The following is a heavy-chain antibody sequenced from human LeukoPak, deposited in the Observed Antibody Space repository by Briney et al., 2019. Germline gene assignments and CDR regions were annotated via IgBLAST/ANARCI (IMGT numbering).Heavy chain of an antibody. CDR1: GGSVTSYY. Sequence: SETLSLTCSVSGGSVTSYYWSWIRQPPGKGLEWIGHIHYSGSNNYNPSLKSRVTMFVDKSKNQISLRLSSVTAADTAVYYCAGHGTVSSGSYFDYWGQGTQVTLS. J-gene: IGHJ4*02. V-gene: IGHV4-59*08. CDR3: AGHGTVSSGSYFDY. CDR2: IHYSGSN. D-gene: IGHD1-26*01.